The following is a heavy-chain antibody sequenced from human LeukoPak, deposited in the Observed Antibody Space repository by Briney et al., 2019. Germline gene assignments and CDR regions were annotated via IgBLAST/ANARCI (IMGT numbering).Heavy chain of an antibody. CDR3: ARASGYCSGGSCYPEDYYYYYMDV. CDR2: IYYSGST. CDR1: GYSISSSSYY. J-gene: IGHJ6*03. D-gene: IGHD2-15*01. V-gene: IGHV4-39*07. Sequence: SETLSLTCTVSGYSISSSSYYWGWIRQPPGKGLEWIGSIYYSGSTYYNPSLKSRVTISVDTSKNQFSLKLSSVTAADTAVYYCARASGYCSGGSCYPEDYYYYYMDVWGKGTTVTVSS.